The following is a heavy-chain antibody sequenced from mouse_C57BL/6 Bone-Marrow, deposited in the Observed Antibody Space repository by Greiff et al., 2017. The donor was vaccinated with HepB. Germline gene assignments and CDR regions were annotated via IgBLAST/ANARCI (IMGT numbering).Heavy chain of an antibody. Sequence: EVKLVESGGGLVKPGGSLKLSCAASGFTFSSYAMSWVRQTPEKRLEWVATISDGGSYTYYPDNVKGRFTISRDNAKNNLYLQMSHLKSEDTAMYYCARDYDYAVAYWGQGTLVTVSA. CDR3: ARDYDYAVAY. J-gene: IGHJ3*01. CDR1: GFTFSSYA. V-gene: IGHV5-4*01. D-gene: IGHD2-4*01. CDR2: ISDGGSYT.